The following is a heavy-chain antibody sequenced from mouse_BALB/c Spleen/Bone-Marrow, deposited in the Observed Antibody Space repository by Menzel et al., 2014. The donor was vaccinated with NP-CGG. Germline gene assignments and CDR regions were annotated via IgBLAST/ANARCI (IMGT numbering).Heavy chain of an antibody. Sequence: EVQGVESGGGLVKPGGSLKLSCAASGFAFSSYDMSWVRQTPEKRLEWVAYISSGGGSTYYPDTVKGRFTISRDNAKNTLYLQMSSLKAEDTAMYYCARLPSYYRYEDAYRGQGTLVTVSA. CDR2: ISSGGGST. CDR3: ARLPSYYRYEDAY. J-gene: IGHJ3*01. V-gene: IGHV5-12-1*01. CDR1: GFAFSSYD. D-gene: IGHD2-14*01.